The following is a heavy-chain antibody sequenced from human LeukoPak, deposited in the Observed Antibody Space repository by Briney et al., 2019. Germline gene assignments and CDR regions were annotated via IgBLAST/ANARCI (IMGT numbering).Heavy chain of an antibody. CDR1: GYTFTGYY. CDR3: ARGSGYCSGGSCWFDP. J-gene: IGHJ5*02. Sequence: ASVKVSCKASGYTFTGYYMHWVRQAPGQGLEWMGCINPNSGGTNYAQKFQGRVTMTRDTSISTAYMELSRLRSDDTAVYYCARGSGYCSGGSCWFDPWGQGTLVTVSS. D-gene: IGHD2-15*01. CDR2: INPNSGGT. V-gene: IGHV1-2*02.